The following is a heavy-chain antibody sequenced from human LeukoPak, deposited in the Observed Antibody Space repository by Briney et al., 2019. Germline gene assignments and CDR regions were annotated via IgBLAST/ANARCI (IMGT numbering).Heavy chain of an antibody. D-gene: IGHD2-15*01. CDR3: AREGPTVVVAAMVYYYGMDV. CDR1: GYTFTGYY. V-gene: IGHV1-2*06. Sequence: ASVKVSCKASGYTFTGYYMHWVRQAPGQGLEWMGRINPNSGGTNYAQEFQGRVTMTRDTSISTAYMELSRLRSDDTAVYYCAREGPTVVVAAMVYYYGMDVWGQGTTVTVSS. CDR2: INPNSGGT. J-gene: IGHJ6*02.